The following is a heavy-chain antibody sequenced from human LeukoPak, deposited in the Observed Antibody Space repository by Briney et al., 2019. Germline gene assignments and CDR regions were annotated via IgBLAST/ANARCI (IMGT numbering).Heavy chain of an antibody. CDR3: ARDRGLSWNDAFDY. V-gene: IGHV3-48*03. D-gene: IGHD1-1*01. J-gene: IGHJ4*02. CDR2: ISSSGSTI. Sequence: GGSLRLSCAASGFTFSSYEMNWVRQAPGKGLEWVSYISSSGSTIYYADSVKGRFTISRDNAKNSLYLQMNSLRAEDTAVYYCARDRGLSWNDAFDYWGQGTLVTVSS. CDR1: GFTFSSYE.